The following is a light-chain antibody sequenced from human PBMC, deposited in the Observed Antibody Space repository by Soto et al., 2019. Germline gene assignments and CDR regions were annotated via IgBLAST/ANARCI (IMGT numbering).Light chain of an antibody. CDR2: GNS. J-gene: IGLJ2*01. V-gene: IGLV1-40*01. CDR3: QSYDSSLSGRVV. CDR1: SSNIGAGYD. Sequence: QAVVTQPPSVSGAPGQRVTISCTGSSSNIGAGYDVHWYQQLPGTAPKLLIYGNSNRPSGVPDRFSGSKSGTSASLAITGLQAEDEADYYCQSYDSSLSGRVVFGGGTKLTAL.